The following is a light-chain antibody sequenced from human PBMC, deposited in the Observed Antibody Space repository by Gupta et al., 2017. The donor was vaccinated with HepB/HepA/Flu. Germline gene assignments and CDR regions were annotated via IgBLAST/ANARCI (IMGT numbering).Light chain of an antibody. CDR1: HDINTW. J-gene: IGKJ4*02. CDR2: YAS. V-gene: IGKV1D-16*01. CDR3: QHEKTYPLT. Sequence: DIQMTQSPSSLSASVGDTVTITCRASHDINTWLAWYQQKPNKAPKTLIFYASTVQSGVPSRFSGSGSGTDFTLTINNRQPEDFATYYCQHEKTYPLTIGGGTRVEIK.